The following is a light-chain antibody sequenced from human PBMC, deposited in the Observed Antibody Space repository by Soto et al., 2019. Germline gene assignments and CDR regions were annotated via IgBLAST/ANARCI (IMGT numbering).Light chain of an antibody. V-gene: IGKV1-39*01. J-gene: IGKJ5*01. CDR1: QSISSY. Sequence: DIQMTQSPSSLSASVGDRVTITCRASQSISSYLNWYQQKPGKAPKLLMYAASSLQSGVPSRFSGSGSGTDFILTISILQPEDFATYYCQQSYSTPITFGQGTRLEIK. CDR2: AAS. CDR3: QQSYSTPIT.